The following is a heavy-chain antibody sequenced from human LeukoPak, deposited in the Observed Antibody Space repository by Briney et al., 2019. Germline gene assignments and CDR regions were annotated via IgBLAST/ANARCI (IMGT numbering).Heavy chain of an antibody. D-gene: IGHD3-10*01. J-gene: IGHJ4*02. CDR3: ARDGSGSYFY. CDR2: IYYSGST. CDR1: GGSFSSYY. V-gene: IGHV4-39*07. Sequence: PSETLSLTCAVYGGSFSSYYWGWIRQPPGKGLEWIGSIYYSGSTYYNPSLKSRVTISVDTSKNQFSLKLSSVTAADTAVYYCARDGSGSYFYWGQGTLVTVSS.